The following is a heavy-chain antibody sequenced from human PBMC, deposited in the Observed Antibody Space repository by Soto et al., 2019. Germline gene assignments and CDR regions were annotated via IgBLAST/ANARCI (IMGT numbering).Heavy chain of an antibody. V-gene: IGHV3-23*01. D-gene: IGHD3-10*01. CDR1: GFTFSSYA. Sequence: GGSLRLSCAASGFTFSSYAMSWVRQAPGKGLEWVSAISGSGGSTYYADSVKGRFTISRDNSKNTLYLQMNSLRAEDTAVYYCATPHRYGSGPIGAFDIWGQGTMVTVSS. J-gene: IGHJ3*02. CDR2: ISGSGGST. CDR3: ATPHRYGSGPIGAFDI.